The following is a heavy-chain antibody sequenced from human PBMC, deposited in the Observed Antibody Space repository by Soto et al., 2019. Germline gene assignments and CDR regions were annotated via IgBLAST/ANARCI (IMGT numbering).Heavy chain of an antibody. CDR3: ARDPNWNDGMDY. V-gene: IGHV3-23*01. Sequence: SLRFSCAASGFTFSSCAMGWVRQAPGKGLEWVSDIIDSGGSTYYADSVKGRFTISRDNSKNTLYLQMNSLRAEDTAVYYCARDPNWNDGMDYWGQGTLVTVSS. CDR2: IIDSGGST. D-gene: IGHD1-20*01. CDR1: GFTFSSCA. J-gene: IGHJ4*02.